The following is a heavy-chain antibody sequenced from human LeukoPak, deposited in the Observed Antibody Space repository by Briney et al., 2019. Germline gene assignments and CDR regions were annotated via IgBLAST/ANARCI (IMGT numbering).Heavy chain of an antibody. CDR1: GGSFSSYY. CDR3: ARDSGAPGNPYLYYYGMDV. V-gene: IGHV4-59*01. CDR2: IYDTGST. Sequence: SETLSLTCTVSGGSFSSYYWTWIRQPPGKGLEWIGYIYDTGSTNYNPSLKSRVTISVDTSKNQFSLKLSSVTAADTAVYYCARDSGAPGNPYLYYYGMDVWGQGTTVTVSS. D-gene: IGHD6-13*01. J-gene: IGHJ6*02.